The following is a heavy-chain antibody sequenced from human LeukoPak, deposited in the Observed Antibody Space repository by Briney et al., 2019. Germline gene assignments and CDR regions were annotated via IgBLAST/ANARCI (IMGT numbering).Heavy chain of an antibody. J-gene: IGHJ4*02. Sequence: GASVKVSCKASGYTFTSYGISWVRQAPGQGLEWMGWISAYNGNTNYAQKFQGRVTMTRNTSISTAYMELSSLRSEDTAVYYCARAYGRCSGGSCYSLRYWGQGTLVTVSS. D-gene: IGHD2-15*01. V-gene: IGHV1-18*01. CDR3: ARAYGRCSGGSCYSLRY. CDR2: ISAYNGNT. CDR1: GYTFTSYG.